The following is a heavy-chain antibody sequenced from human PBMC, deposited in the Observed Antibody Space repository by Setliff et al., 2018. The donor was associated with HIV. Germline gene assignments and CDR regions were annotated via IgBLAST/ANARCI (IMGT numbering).Heavy chain of an antibody. Sequence: GASVKVSCKASGGTFSSYAINWVRQAPGQGLEWMGGTIPVFDTANYAQKFQGRVTITADESTSTSSMELSSLGSEDTAVYYCARVNGGNSPYYFDSWGQGTLVTVSS. J-gene: IGHJ4*02. CDR3: ARVNGGNSPYYFDS. D-gene: IGHD2-21*02. CDR1: GGTFSSYA. V-gene: IGHV1-69*13. CDR2: TIPVFDTA.